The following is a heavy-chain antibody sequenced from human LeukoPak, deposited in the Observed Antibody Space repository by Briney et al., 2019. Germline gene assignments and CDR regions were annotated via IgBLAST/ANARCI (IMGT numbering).Heavy chain of an antibody. Sequence: PSQTLSLTCTVSGGSISSGGYYWGWVRQHPGKGRESIGYISYSGSTYYSPSLKSRLTISVDTSKNQFSLKLSSVTAADTAIYYCARIPFSGSYYDYWGQGTLVTVSS. CDR3: ARIPFSGSYYDY. D-gene: IGHD3-10*01. CDR2: ISYSGST. CDR1: GGSISSGGYY. J-gene: IGHJ4*02. V-gene: IGHV4-31*03.